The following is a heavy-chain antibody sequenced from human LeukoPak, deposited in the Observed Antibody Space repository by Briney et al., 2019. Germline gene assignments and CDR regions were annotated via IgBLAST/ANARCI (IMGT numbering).Heavy chain of an antibody. D-gene: IGHD3-9*01. Sequence: ASVKVSCNCTGYSRSELCIHWFRQAPGKGLEWMGGFDVEDGETIYAQKFQGRVTMTEDTSTDTAYMELSSLRSEDTAVYYCATVRPPILITGEVPFDIWGQGTMVTVSS. CDR1: GYSRSELC. CDR2: FDVEDGET. V-gene: IGHV1-24*01. CDR3: ATVRPPILITGEVPFDI. J-gene: IGHJ3*02.